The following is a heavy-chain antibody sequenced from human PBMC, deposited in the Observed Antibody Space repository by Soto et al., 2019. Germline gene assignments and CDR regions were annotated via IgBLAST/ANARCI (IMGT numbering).Heavy chain of an antibody. V-gene: IGHV3-30*18. J-gene: IGHJ4*02. Sequence: PGGSLRLSCAASGFTFSSYGMHWVRQAPGKGLEWVAVISYDGSNKYYADSVKGRFTISRDNSKNTLYLQMNSLRAEDTAVYYCAKDKQAAGSQWLVPIWGRGTLVTVSS. CDR3: AKDKQAAGSQWLVPI. CDR1: GFTFSSYG. D-gene: IGHD6-19*01. CDR2: ISYDGSNK.